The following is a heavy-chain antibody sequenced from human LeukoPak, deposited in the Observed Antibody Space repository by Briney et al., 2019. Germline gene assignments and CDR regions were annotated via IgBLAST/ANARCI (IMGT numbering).Heavy chain of an antibody. Sequence: SETLSLTCAVYGGSFSGYYWSWIRQPPGKGLEWIGYIYYSGSTNYNPSLKSRVTISVDTSKNQFSLKLSSVTAADTAVYYCARTPGIAVAGTGVFDYWGQGTLVTVSS. CDR1: GGSFSGYY. D-gene: IGHD6-19*01. V-gene: IGHV4-59*01. CDR3: ARTPGIAVAGTGVFDY. J-gene: IGHJ4*02. CDR2: IYYSGST.